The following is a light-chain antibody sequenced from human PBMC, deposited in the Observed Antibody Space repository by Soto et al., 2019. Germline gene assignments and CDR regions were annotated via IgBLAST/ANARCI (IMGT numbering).Light chain of an antibody. CDR1: HSHSSSS. J-gene: IGKJ1*01. V-gene: IGKV3-20*01. CDR2: GVA. CDR3: QQHDSSPRT. Sequence: ETVLTQSPGTLSLSPGGRATLSCSVSHSHSSSSLASYQQKPGQEPSTLIYGVASRATASPDRLSGSGSWTDDILTIISLEAQDVAVDYCQQHDSSPRTFGQGTKVDIK.